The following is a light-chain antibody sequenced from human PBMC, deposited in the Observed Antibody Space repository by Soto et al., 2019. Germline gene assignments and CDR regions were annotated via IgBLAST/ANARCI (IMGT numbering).Light chain of an antibody. V-gene: IGLV2-14*01. CDR1: SSDVGGYNY. J-gene: IGLJ3*02. Sequence: QSALTQSASVSVSPGQSITISCTGTSSDVGGYNYVSWYQQHPGKAPKLIIYDVSNRPSGVSTRFSGSKSGNTASLTISGLQAEDEADYSCSSYTSTNSWVFGGGTKLTVL. CDR2: DVS. CDR3: SSYTSTNSWV.